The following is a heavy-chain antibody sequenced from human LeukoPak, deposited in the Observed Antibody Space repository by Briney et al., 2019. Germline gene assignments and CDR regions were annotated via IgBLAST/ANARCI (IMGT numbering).Heavy chain of an antibody. CDR1: GFTFSSYW. Sequence: GGSLRLSCAASGFTFSSYWMSWVRQAPGKGLEWVANIKQDGSEKYYVDSVKGRFTISRDNAKNSLYLQMNSLRAEDTAVYYCARVVRLSRRGYSYGYGGFNWFDPWGQGTLVTVSS. V-gene: IGHV3-7*05. D-gene: IGHD5-18*01. J-gene: IGHJ5*02. CDR3: ARVVRLSRRGYSYGYGGFNWFDP. CDR2: IKQDGSEK.